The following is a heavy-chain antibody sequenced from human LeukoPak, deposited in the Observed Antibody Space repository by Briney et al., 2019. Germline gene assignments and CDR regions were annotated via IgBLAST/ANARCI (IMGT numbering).Heavy chain of an antibody. CDR2: INPNSGGT. J-gene: IGHJ4*02. CDR1: GYTFTGYY. D-gene: IGHD2-2*01. V-gene: IGHV1-2*02. Sequence: GASVKVSCKASGYTFTGYYMHWVRQAPGQGLEWMGWINPNSGGTNYAQKFQGRVTMTRDTSISTAYVELSRLRSDDTAVYYCATRYYSTSLPLDYWGQGTLVTVSS. CDR3: ATRYYSTSLPLDY.